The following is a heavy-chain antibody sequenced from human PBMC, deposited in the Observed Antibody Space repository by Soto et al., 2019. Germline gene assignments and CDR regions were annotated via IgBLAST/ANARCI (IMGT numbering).Heavy chain of an antibody. CDR1: GGTFSGYW. CDR3: ARSCCGEQNWFDP. J-gene: IGHJ5*02. CDR2: IYGDGTTT. Sequence: VQLVESGGDLVQPGGSLRLSCAASGGTFSGYWMHWVRRVPGKGLVWASRIYGDGTTTTYADSVQGRFTISRDTGKNTVYLQMNSLRVDDTGVYFCARSCCGEQNWFDPWGQGTLVTVSS. V-gene: IGHV3-74*01. D-gene: IGHD4-17*01.